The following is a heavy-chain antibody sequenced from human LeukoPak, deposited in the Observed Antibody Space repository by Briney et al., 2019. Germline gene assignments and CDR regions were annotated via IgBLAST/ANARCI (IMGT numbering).Heavy chain of an antibody. Sequence: ESGPTLVKPTQTLTLTCTFSGFSLSTSGVGVGWIRQPPAKALEWLALVFWDDDKRYSPSLKSRLTITKDTSKNQVVFTMTNMDRVDTAAYYCPHINRYSSYDPVCLEYWGQGTLVTVSS. V-gene: IGHV2-5*02. CDR2: VFWDDDK. J-gene: IGHJ4*02. D-gene: IGHD5-12*01. CDR3: PHINRYSSYDPVCLEY. CDR1: GFSLSTSGVG.